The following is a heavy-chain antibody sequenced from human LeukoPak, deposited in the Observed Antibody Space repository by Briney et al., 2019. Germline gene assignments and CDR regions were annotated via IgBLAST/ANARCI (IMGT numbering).Heavy chain of an antibody. V-gene: IGHV5-51*01. J-gene: IGHJ4*02. CDR2: IYPGDSDT. CDR1: GYSFTSYW. D-gene: IGHD3-10*01. CDR3: ARRPRTFGELLYPYYFDY. Sequence: GESLKISCKGSGYSFTSYWIGWVRQLPGKGLEWMGIIYPGDSDTRYSPSFQGQVTISADKSISTAYLQWSSLKASDTAMYYCARRPRTFGELLYPYYFDYWGQGTLVTVSS.